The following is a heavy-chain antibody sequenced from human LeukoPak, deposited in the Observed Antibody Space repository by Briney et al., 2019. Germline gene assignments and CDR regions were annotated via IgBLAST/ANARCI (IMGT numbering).Heavy chain of an antibody. D-gene: IGHD3-9*01. CDR2: ISSSSSYI. V-gene: IGHV3-21*01. CDR1: GFTFSSYS. J-gene: IGHJ5*02. Sequence: GGSQRLSCAASGFTFSSYSMNWVRQAPGKGLEWVSSISSSSSYIYYADSVKGRFTISRDNAKNSLYLQMNSLRAEDTAVYYCARENYDILTGYEFGWFDPWGQGTLVTVSS. CDR3: ARENYDILTGYEFGWFDP.